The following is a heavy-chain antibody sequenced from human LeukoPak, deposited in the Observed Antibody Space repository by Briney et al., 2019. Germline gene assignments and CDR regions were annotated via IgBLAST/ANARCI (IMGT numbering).Heavy chain of an antibody. D-gene: IGHD3-9*01. CDR1: GVIFSNYA. J-gene: IGHJ4*01. V-gene: IGHV3-23*01. CDR3: AKWWDYDILTGYYDSDY. Sequence: GASLRLSCAASGVIFSNYAMSWGRHAPGEGLEWGSAIGGRDGGTYYADSVKGRFTVCRDDPKNTLQLKMNTLRVEDTAVYYCAKWWDYDILTGYYDSDYWGHGTLVTVSS. CDR2: IGGRDGGT.